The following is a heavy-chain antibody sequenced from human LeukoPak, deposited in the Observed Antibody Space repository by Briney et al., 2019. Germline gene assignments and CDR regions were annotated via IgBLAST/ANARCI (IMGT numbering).Heavy chain of an antibody. CDR3: ARAPDYRWFDP. J-gene: IGHJ5*02. Sequence: SETLSLTCTVSGGSISSYYWSWIRQPPGKGLEWIGYIYYSGSTNYNPSLKSRVTISVDTSKNQFSLKLSSVTAADTAMYYCARAPDYRWFDPWGQGTLVTVSS. CDR1: GGSISSYY. V-gene: IGHV4-59*01. D-gene: IGHD4/OR15-4a*01. CDR2: IYYSGST.